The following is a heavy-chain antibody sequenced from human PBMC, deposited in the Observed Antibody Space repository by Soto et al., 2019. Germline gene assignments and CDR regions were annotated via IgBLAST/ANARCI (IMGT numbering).Heavy chain of an antibody. CDR2: TPGSGGSA. J-gene: IGHJ4*02. V-gene: IGHV3-23*01. CDR3: AKGGSSGWFYFDF. Sequence: GSLRLSCAASGFTFGTYAMNWVRQAPGKGLEWVSSTPGSGGSAYYADSVRGRFTISRDNSKNTVYLQLDSLRPEDSAIYYCAKGGSSGWFYFDFWGQGTQVTVSS. D-gene: IGHD6-19*01. CDR1: GFTFGTYA.